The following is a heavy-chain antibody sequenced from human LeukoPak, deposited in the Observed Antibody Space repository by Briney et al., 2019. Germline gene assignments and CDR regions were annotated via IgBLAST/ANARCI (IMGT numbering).Heavy chain of an antibody. D-gene: IGHD3-3*01. V-gene: IGHV3-21*01. CDR1: GFTFSSYS. CDR2: ISSSSSYI. J-gene: IGHJ6*02. Sequence: PGGSLRLSCAASGFTFSSYSMNWVRQAPGEGLEWVSSISSSSSYIYYADSVKGRFTISRDNAKNSLYLQMNSLRAEDTAVYYCARERGSGYGMDVWGQGTTVTVSS. CDR3: ARERGSGYGMDV.